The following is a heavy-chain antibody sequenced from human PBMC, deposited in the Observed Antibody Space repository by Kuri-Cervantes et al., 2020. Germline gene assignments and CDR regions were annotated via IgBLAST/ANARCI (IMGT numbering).Heavy chain of an antibody. CDR3: TRDPIYSNYFGGGANWFDP. CDR1: GFTFSSYW. J-gene: IGHJ5*02. V-gene: IGHV3-74*01. CDR2: INSDGSST. D-gene: IGHD4-11*01. Sequence: LSLTCAASGFTFSSYWMHWVRQAPGKGLVWVSRINSDGSSTSYADSVKGRSTISRDNSKNTLYLQMNSLRAEDTAVYYCTRDPIYSNYFGGGANWFDPWGQGTLVTVSS.